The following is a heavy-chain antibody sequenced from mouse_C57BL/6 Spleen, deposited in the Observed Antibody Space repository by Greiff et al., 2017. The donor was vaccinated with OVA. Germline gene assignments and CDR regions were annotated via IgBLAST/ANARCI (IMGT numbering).Heavy chain of an antibody. V-gene: IGHV1-15*01. D-gene: IGHD1-1*01. Sequence: QVQLQQSGAELVRPGASVTLSCKASGYTFTDYEMHWVKQTPVHGLEWIGAIDPETGGTAYNQKFKGKAILTADKSSSTAYMELRSLTSEDSAVYYCTNPFITTVDYWGQGTTLTVSS. CDR3: TNPFITTVDY. J-gene: IGHJ2*01. CDR1: GYTFTDYE. CDR2: IDPETGGT.